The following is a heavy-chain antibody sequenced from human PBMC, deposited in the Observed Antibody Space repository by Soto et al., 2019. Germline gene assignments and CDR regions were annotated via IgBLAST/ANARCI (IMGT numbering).Heavy chain of an antibody. CDR2: IYYSGST. CDR1: GGSISSGGYY. J-gene: IGHJ5*02. CDR3: ARFPGRYYYDSSGSHGWFDP. V-gene: IGHV4-31*03. D-gene: IGHD3-22*01. Sequence: SETLSLTCTVSGGSISSGGYYWSWIRQHPGKGLEWIGYIYYSGSTYYNPSLKSRVTISVDTSKNQFSLKLSSVTAADTAVYYCARFPGRYYYDSSGSHGWFDPWGQGTLVTVSS.